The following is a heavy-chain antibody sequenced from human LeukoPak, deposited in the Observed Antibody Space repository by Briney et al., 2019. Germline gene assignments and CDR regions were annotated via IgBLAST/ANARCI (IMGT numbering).Heavy chain of an antibody. CDR1: GGSFSGYY. CDR3: ARGQYSSGWYRGNYNWFDP. V-gene: IGHV4-34*01. J-gene: IGHJ5*02. D-gene: IGHD6-19*01. CDR2: INHSGST. Sequence: SETLSLTCAVYGGSFSGYYWSWIRQPQGKGLEWIGEINHSGSTNYNPSLKSRVTISVDTSKNQFSLKLSSVTAADTAVYYCARGQYSSGWYRGNYNWFDPWGQGTLVTVSS.